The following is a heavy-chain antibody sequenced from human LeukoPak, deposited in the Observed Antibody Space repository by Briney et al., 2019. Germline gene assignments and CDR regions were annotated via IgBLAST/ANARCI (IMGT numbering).Heavy chain of an antibody. CDR2: IKQDGSEK. CDR1: GFTFTTYW. Sequence: GGSLRLSCAASGFTFTTYWMGWVRQAPGKGLEWVASIKQDGSEKYYVDSVKGRFTISRDNAKNSLYLQMNSLRAEDTALYYCAKAVEYGSSSPDFDYWGQGTLVTVSS. V-gene: IGHV3-7*03. J-gene: IGHJ4*02. CDR3: AKAVEYGSSSPDFDY. D-gene: IGHD6-13*01.